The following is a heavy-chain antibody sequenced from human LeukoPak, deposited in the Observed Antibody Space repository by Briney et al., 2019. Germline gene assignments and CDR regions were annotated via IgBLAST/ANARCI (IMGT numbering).Heavy chain of an antibody. V-gene: IGHV3-53*01. J-gene: IGHJ4*02. CDR2: FYKGDST. Sequence: GGSLRLSCAASGFSVSNSYMYWVRQAPGKGLEWVSFFYKGDSTYYAESVRGRFAISRDNSKNTLYLLMNSLIPEDTAVYYCAREVVSSPSYFDSWGQGTLVTVSS. D-gene: IGHD2-15*01. CDR3: AREVVSSPSYFDS. CDR1: GFSVSNSY.